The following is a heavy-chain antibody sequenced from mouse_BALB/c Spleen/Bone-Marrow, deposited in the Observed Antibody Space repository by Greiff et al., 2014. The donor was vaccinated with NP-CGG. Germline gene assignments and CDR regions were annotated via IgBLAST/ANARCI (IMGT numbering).Heavy chain of an antibody. V-gene: IGHV14-3*02. D-gene: IGHD2-3*01. J-gene: IGHJ3*01. CDR3: AHDAPFTY. CDR1: GFNIKDTF. Sequence: VQLQQPGADLVKPGASVKLSCTTSGFNIKDTFMHWVKQRPEQGLEWIGRIGPASGNTKYDPKFQGKATITADTSSNKVSLQLSGLTSEDTAVYYCAHDAPFTYWGQGTLVTVSA. CDR2: IGPASGNT.